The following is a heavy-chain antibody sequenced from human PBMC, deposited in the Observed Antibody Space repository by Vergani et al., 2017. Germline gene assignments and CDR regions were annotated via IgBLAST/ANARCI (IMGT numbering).Heavy chain of an antibody. CDR1: GASITSAGNY. CDR3: AREVGSAFHRPYYYFEY. D-gene: IGHD1-26*01. J-gene: IGHJ4*02. Sequence: QVQLQESGPRLVKTSQTLSLTCNVSGASITSAGNYWSWIRQHPGKGLDWIGYMYSNGNTRYNPSVQGRVSMSMHTSKNLFSLSLNSVSAADTATYFCAREVGSAFHRPYYYFEYWCQGILVAVAS. CDR2: MYSNGNT. V-gene: IGHV4-31*03.